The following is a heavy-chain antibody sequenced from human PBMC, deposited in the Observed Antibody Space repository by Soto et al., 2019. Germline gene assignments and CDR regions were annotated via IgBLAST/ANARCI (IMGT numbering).Heavy chain of an antibody. Sequence: GGYLRLSCAASGFTFSSYEMNWVRQAPGKGLEWVSYISSSGSTIYYADSVKGRFTISRDNAKNSLYLQMNSLRAEDTAVYYWSRDSAMYDGSDIWGPGKLVTV. CDR3: SRDSAMYDGSDI. CDR1: GFTFSSYE. V-gene: IGHV3-48*03. J-gene: IGHJ3*02. D-gene: IGHD5-18*01. CDR2: ISSSGSTI.